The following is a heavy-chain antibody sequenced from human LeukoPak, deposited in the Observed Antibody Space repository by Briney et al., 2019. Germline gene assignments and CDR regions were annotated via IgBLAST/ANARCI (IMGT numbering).Heavy chain of an antibody. V-gene: IGHV1-8*01. CDR2: MNPHSGNA. CDR3: ARDPDYYDSSGYYTRLSLDY. D-gene: IGHD3-22*01. J-gene: IGHJ4*01. CDR1: GYTFTSND. Sequence: ASVKVSCKASGYTFTSNDINWVRQAAGQGLEWMGWMNPHSGNAGYAQKFQGRVTMTTDTSTSTAYMELRSLRSDDTAVYYCARDPDYYDSSGYYTRLSLDYWGHGTLVTVSS.